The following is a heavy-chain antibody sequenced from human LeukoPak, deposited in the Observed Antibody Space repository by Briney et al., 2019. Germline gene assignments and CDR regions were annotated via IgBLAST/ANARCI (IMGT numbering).Heavy chain of an antibody. CDR2: LYHSGST. CDR1: GGSISSGGYS. Sequence: SETLSLNCAVSGGSISSGGYSWSWIRQPPGKGLEWIGYLYHSGSTYYNPSLKSRVTISVDRSKNQFSLKLSSVTAADTAVYYCARGIQEDYYDSSGYYYSWFDPWGQGTLVTVSS. D-gene: IGHD3-22*01. CDR3: ARGIQEDYYDSSGYYYSWFDP. V-gene: IGHV4-30-2*01. J-gene: IGHJ5*02.